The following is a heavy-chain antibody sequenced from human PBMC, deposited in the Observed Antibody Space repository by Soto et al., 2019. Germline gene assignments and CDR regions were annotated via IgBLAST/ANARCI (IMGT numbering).Heavy chain of an antibody. V-gene: IGHV3-23*01. J-gene: IGHJ4*02. CDR1: GFTFSSYA. CDR2: ISGRGGNT. D-gene: IGHD3-16*02. CDR3: ASEGGSYRGGSFDY. Sequence: EVQLLESGGGLVQPGGSLRLSCAASGFTFSSYAMSWVRQAPGKGLEWVSAISGRGGNTYYADSVKGRFTISRDNSKNTLYLQMTTLGAEDTAVYYCASEGGSYRGGSFDYWGQGTLVTVSS.